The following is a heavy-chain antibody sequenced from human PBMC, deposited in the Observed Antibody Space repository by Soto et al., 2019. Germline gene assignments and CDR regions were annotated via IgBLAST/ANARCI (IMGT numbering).Heavy chain of an antibody. V-gene: IGHV3-30-3*01. J-gene: IGHJ6*02. CDR1: GFTFSSYA. CDR3: AGDRQLWLVGIYYYYGMDV. Sequence: QVQLVESGGGVVQPGRSLRLSCAASGFTFSSYAMHWVRQAPGKGLEWVAVISYDGSNKYYADSVKGRFTISRDNSKNTLYLQMNSLRAEDTAVYYCAGDRQLWLVGIYYYYGMDVWGQGTTVTVSS. D-gene: IGHD5-18*01. CDR2: ISYDGSNK.